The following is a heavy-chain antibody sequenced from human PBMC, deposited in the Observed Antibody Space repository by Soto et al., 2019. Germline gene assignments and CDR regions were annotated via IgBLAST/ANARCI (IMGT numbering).Heavy chain of an antibody. CDR3: ARGDPLLWFGEKVYYGMDV. J-gene: IGHJ6*02. V-gene: IGHV4-59*01. CDR2: IYYSGST. CDR1: GGSISSYY. D-gene: IGHD3-10*01. Sequence: QVQLQESGPGLVKPSETLSLTCTVSGGSISSYYWSWIRQPPGKGLEWIGYIYYSGSTNYNPSLKSRVTISVDTSNNQFSLNLSSVTAADTAVYYCARGDPLLWFGEKVYYGMDVWGQGTTVTVSS.